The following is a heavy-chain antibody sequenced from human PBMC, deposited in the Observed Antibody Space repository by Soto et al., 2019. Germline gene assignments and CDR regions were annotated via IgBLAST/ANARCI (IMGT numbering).Heavy chain of an antibody. CDR2: IYYSGST. CDR1: GGSISSGGYY. CDR3: ARRDDCTNGICLMNYFDS. V-gene: IGHV4-31*03. J-gene: IGHJ4*02. Sequence: SETLSLTCTFSGGSISSGGYYLSWIRQHPGKGLEWIGYIYYSGSTYYNPSLKSRVTISVDTSKNQFSLKLSSVTAADTAVYYCARRDDCTNGICLMNYFDSWGQGVLVTVSS. D-gene: IGHD2-8*01.